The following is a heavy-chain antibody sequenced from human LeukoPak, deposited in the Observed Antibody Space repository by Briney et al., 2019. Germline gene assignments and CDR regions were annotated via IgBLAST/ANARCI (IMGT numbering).Heavy chain of an antibody. CDR1: GFTFGNYN. J-gene: IGHJ2*01. D-gene: IGHD6-13*01. Sequence: GGSLRLSCAASGFTFGNYNMKWVRQAPGKGLEWVSYISSSSDTMFYPDSVKGRFTISRDNAKSSLYLQMYSLRDEDTAVYYCARDDSSNSGHFYLWGRGTLVAVSS. CDR2: ISSSSDTM. CDR3: ARDDSSNSGHFYL. V-gene: IGHV3-48*02.